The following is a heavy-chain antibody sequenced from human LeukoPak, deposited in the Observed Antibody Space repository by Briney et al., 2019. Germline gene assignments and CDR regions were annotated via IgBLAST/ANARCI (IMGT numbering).Heavy chain of an antibody. CDR3: ARWRLPKYYFDY. CDR2: ISAYNGNT. J-gene: IGHJ4*02. V-gene: IGHV1-18*01. Sequence: ASVKVSCKASGYTFTSYGISWVRQAPGQGLEWMGWISAYNGNTNYAQKLQGRVTMTTDTSTSTADMELRSLRSDDTAVYYCARWRLPKYYFDYWGQGTLVTVSS. CDR1: GYTFTSYG. D-gene: IGHD2-15*01.